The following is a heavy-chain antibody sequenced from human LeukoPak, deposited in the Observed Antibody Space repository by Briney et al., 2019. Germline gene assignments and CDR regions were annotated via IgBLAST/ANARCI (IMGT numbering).Heavy chain of an antibody. CDR1: GGSISSSSYS. CDR2: RYYSGSI. CDR3: ARDSGY. V-gene: IGHV4-39*07. J-gene: IGHJ4*02. Sequence: PSETLSLTCTVSGGSISSSSYSWSWIRQPPGKGLEWIGTRYYSGSIYYSPSLKSRVTISVDRSKNQISLKLSSVTAADTAVYYCARDSGYWGQGTLVTVSS.